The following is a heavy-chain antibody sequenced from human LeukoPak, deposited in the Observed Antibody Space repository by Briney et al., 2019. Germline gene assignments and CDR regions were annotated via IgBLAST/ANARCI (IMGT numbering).Heavy chain of an antibody. CDR2: INHSGST. CDR3: AREQRFLEWLYNSDGMDV. J-gene: IGHJ6*02. D-gene: IGHD3-3*01. Sequence: SEILSLTCAVYGGSFSGYYWSWIRQPPGKGLEWIGEINHSGSTNYNPSLKSRVTISVDTSKNQFSLKLSSVTAADTAVYYCAREQRFLEWLYNSDGMDVWGQGTTVTVSS. CDR1: GGSFSGYY. V-gene: IGHV4-34*01.